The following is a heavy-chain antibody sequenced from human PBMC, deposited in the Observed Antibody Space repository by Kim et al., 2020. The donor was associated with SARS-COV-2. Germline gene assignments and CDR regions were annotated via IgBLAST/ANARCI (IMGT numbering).Heavy chain of an antibody. V-gene: IGHV3-30*03. J-gene: IGHJ4*01. D-gene: IGHD2-21*02. CDR3: AREGHCGIDCWGYFDH. CDR2: ISNDGRNT. Sequence: GGSLRLSCAASGFPFSTSPMHWVRQAPGKGLEWVAVISNDGRNTEYLDSVKGRFTISRDNSKNTVYLRLNSLRVEDTAVYYCAREGHCGIDCWGYFDHWG. CDR1: GFPFSTSP.